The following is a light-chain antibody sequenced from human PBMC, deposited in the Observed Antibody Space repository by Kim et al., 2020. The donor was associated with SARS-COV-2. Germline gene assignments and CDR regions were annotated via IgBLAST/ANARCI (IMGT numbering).Light chain of an antibody. V-gene: IGLV2-11*03. CDR2: DVS. CDR1: SSDFGGYNY. CDR3: CSYAGSNSLV. J-gene: IGLJ2*01. Sequence: GQSIPTTGTGTSSDFGGYNYVTWYQQHPGKAPKVIIYDVSKRPSGIPDRFSGSKSGNTASLTISGLQTEDEGDYHCCSYAGSNSLVFGGGTQLTVL.